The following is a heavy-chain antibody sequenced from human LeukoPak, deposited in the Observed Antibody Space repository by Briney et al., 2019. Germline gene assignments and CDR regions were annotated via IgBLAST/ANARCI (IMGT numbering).Heavy chain of an antibody. V-gene: IGHV4-38-2*01. CDR3: ARLEYCSSTSCLP. Sequence: PSETLSLTCAVSGYSISSGYYWGWIRQPPGKGLEWIGSIYHSGSTYYNPSLKSRVTISVDTSKNQFSLKLSSVTAADTAVYYCARLEYCSSTSCLPWGHGTLVTVSS. J-gene: IGHJ5*02. CDR2: IYHSGST. D-gene: IGHD2-2*01. CDR1: GYSISSGYY.